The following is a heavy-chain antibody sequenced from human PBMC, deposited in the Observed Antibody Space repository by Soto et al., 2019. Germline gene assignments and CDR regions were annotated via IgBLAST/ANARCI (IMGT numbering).Heavy chain of an antibody. J-gene: IGHJ5*02. CDR2: IYYSGST. CDR3: ARGTPSPLIVRSIRGPWFDP. V-gene: IGHV4-39*07. Sequence: SETLSLTCTVSGGYISSSSYYWGWIRQPPGKGLEGIGSIYYSGSTYYNPSLKSRVTISVDTSKMQVSMKLSSETAAVTDVYFCARGTPSPLIVRSIRGPWFDPGGQGTLVTVYS. CDR1: GGYISSSSYY. D-gene: IGHD1-26*01.